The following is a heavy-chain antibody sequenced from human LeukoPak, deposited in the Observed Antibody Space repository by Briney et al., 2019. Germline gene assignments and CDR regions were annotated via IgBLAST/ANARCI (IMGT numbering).Heavy chain of an antibody. V-gene: IGHV1-18*01. CDR2: ISAYNGNT. D-gene: IGHD3-22*01. CDR3: ASDRNYYYDSSGDY. J-gene: IGHJ4*02. CDR1: GYTFTSYG. Sequence: ASVKVSCKASGYTFTSYGISWVRQAPGQGLEWMGWISAYNGNTNYAQKLQGRVTMTTDTSTSTAYMELRSLRSDDTAVYYCASDRNYYYDSSGDYWGQGTLVTVSS.